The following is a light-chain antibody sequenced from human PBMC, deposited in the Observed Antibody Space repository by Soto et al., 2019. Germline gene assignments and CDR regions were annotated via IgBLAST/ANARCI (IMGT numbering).Light chain of an antibody. Sequence: DIPMTQSPISLSASVGDRVTITCQASQDISNFLSWYQHKPGKAPKLLIYDASSLGTGVTSRFSGSGSGTHFTCTINSRQPEDAATFYCHQYDSLPITFGGGPKVEI. CDR1: QDISNF. CDR3: HQYDSLPIT. J-gene: IGKJ4*01. CDR2: DAS. V-gene: IGKV1-33*01.